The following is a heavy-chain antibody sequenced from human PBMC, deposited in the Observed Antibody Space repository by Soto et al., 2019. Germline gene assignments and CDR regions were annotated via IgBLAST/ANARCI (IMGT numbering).Heavy chain of an antibody. CDR2: IHSRGRT. CDR1: GDSVSSGSNY. V-gene: IGHV4-31*03. Sequence: SETLSLTCTVSGDSVSSGSNYWTWIRHHPGKGLEWIGFIHSRGRTYYNPSLKGRITISIDTSKNLFSLKVTSLTAADTAVYYCARDRCSGGDCYLGYWGQGTPVTVSA. D-gene: IGHD2-21*02. J-gene: IGHJ4*02. CDR3: ARDRCSGGDCYLGY.